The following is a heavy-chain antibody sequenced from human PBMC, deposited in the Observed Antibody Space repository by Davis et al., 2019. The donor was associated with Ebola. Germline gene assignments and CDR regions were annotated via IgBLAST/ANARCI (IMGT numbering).Heavy chain of an antibody. V-gene: IGHV4-61*05. CDR2: IYYSGST. Sequence: MPSETLSLTCSVSGGSISSNNYYWGWIRQPPGKGLEWIGYIYYSGSTNYNPSLKSRVTISVDTSKNQFSLKLSSVTAADTAVYYCARVDTAMGNDYWGQGTLVTVSS. CDR1: GGSISSNNYY. D-gene: IGHD5-18*01. CDR3: ARVDTAMGNDY. J-gene: IGHJ4*02.